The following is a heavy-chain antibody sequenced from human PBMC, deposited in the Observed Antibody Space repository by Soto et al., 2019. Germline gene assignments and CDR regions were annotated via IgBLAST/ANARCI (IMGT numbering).Heavy chain of an antibody. D-gene: IGHD2-15*01. J-gene: IGHJ4*02. Sequence: SETLSLTCTVSGGSIISGYWSWIRQPPGKGLEWIGYISHSGDTNYNPSVKSRVTLSVDTPKNQFSLRLSSVTTADTAVYYCAGLRGYAGSPIDYWGQGTLVTVSS. V-gene: IGHV4-59*01. CDR1: GGSIISGY. CDR3: AGLRGYAGSPIDY. CDR2: ISHSGDT.